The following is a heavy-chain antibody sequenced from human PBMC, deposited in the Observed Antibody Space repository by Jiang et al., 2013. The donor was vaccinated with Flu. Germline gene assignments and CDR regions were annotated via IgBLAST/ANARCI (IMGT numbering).Heavy chain of an antibody. Sequence: WVRQAPGRGWSGSQLLVVVVVAHTTQDSVKGRFTISRDNSKNTLYLQMNSLRAEDTAVYYCAKARDGYYDSRGAFDIWGQGTMVTVSS. D-gene: IGHD3-22*01. J-gene: IGHJ3*02. V-gene: IGHV3-23*01. CDR3: AKARDGYYDSRGAFDI. CDR2: LVVVVVA.